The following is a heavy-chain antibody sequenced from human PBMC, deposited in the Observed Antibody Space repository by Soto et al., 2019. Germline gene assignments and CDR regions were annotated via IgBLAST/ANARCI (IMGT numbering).Heavy chain of an antibody. V-gene: IGHV4-30-4*01. CDR1: GGSIDNDDYY. Sequence: SETLSLTCTVSGGSIDNDDYYWTWIRQPPGQGLEWIVYIYSSGRTSYNPSLESRLTISIDTAKNQISLHLNSVSAADTAVYFCARARANSPDFFDYWGQGTLVTVSS. J-gene: IGHJ4*02. CDR2: IYSSGRT. CDR3: ARARANSPDFFDY. D-gene: IGHD1-1*01.